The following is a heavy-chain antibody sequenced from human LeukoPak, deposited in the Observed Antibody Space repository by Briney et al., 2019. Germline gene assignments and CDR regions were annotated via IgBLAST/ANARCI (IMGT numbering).Heavy chain of an antibody. CDR1: GSTFSSYS. D-gene: IGHD6-6*01. CDR2: ISSSSSYI. CDR3: ARGSKNSIALDY. J-gene: IGHJ4*02. Sequence: GGSLRLSCAASGSTFSSYSMNWVRQAPGKGLEWVSSISSSSSYIYYADSVKGRFTISRDNAKNSLYLQMNSLRAEDTAVYYCARGSKNSIALDYWGQGTLVTVSS. V-gene: IGHV3-21*01.